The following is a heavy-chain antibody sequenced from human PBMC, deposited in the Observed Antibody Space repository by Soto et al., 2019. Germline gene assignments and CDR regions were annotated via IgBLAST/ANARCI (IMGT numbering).Heavy chain of an antibody. CDR1: GFTFSRYS. Sequence: GVLRLSCAASGFTFSRYSMNGVPQAPGPGLEWVSSISSSSSYIYYADSVKGRFTISRDNAKNSLYLQMNSLRAEDTDVYYCAIYFGWLLCGIRAPPATSYYYSAIEVWGRAARVT. CDR3: AIYFGWLLCGIRAPPATSYYYSAIEV. D-gene: IGHD3-9*01. J-gene: IGHJ6*02. CDR2: ISSSSSYI. V-gene: IGHV3-21*01.